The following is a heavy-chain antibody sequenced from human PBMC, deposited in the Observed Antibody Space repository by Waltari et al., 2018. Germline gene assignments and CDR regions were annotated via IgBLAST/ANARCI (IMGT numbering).Heavy chain of an antibody. CDR3: ARGGSYGGMDV. J-gene: IGHJ6*02. D-gene: IGHD1-26*01. CDR2: IIPILGIA. CDR1: GVTFSSYA. Sequence: QIQMVQSGAEVKKPGSSVKVSCKASGVTFSSYAISWVRQATGQGLEWMGRIIPILGIANYAQKFQGRVTITADKSTSTAYMELSSLRSEDTAVYYCARGGSYGGMDVWGQGTTVTVSS. V-gene: IGHV1-69*04.